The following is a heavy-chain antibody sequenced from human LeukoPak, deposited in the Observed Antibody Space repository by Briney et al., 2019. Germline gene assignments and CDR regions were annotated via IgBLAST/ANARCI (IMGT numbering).Heavy chain of an antibody. D-gene: IGHD3-9*01. CDR1: GFSFSSYG. V-gene: IGHV3-33*01. CDR2: IWYDGSNK. CDR3: ARDRYDILTGYYMYFDY. J-gene: IGHJ4*02. Sequence: PGXXLXLSCAASGFSFSSYGMHWVCQAPGKGLEWVAVIWYDGSNKYYADSVKGRFTISRDNSKNTLFLQMNSLRAEDTAVYYCARDRYDILTGYYMYFDYWGQGSLVTVSS.